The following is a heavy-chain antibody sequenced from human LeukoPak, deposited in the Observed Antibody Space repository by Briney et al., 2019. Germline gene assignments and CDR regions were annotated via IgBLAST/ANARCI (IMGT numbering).Heavy chain of an antibody. V-gene: IGHV3-66*01. Sequence: GGSLRLSCAASGFTVSSNYMSWVRQAPGKGLEWVSVIYSGGSTYYADSVKGRFTISRDNSKNTLYLQMNSLRVEDTAVYYCARGMNYYDSSGYGYYFDYWGQGTLVTVSS. CDR3: ARGMNYYDSSGYGYYFDY. CDR1: GFTVSSNY. D-gene: IGHD3-22*01. CDR2: IYSGGST. J-gene: IGHJ4*02.